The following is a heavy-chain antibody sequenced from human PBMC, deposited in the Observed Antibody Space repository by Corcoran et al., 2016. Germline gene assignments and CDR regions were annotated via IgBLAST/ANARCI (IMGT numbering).Heavy chain of an antibody. D-gene: IGHD5-18*01. V-gene: IGHV4-34*01. CDR2: INHSGST. J-gene: IGHJ5*02. CDR1: GGSFSGYY. CDR3: ARGRCGYSYGSGFVFDP. Sequence: QVQLQQWGAGLLKPSETLSLTCAVYGGSFSGYYWSWIRQPPGKGLEWIGEINHSGSTNYNPSLKSRVTISVDTSKNQFSLKLSSVTAADTAVDYCARGRCGYSYGSGFVFDPWGQGTLVTVSS.